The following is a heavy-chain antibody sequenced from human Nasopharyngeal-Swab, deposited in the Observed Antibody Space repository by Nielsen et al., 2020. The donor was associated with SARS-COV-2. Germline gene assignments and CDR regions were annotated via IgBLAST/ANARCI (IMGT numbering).Heavy chain of an antibody. Sequence: SQTLSLTGAISGDSVSSSSAAWNWIRQSPSRGLEWLGRTYYRSKWYNDYAVSVKSRITINPDTSKNRFSLHLNSVTPEDTAVYYCARARGAYGDYYYYYYTDVWGKGTTVTVSS. CDR3: ARARGAYGDYYYYYYTDV. CDR2: TYYRSKWYN. J-gene: IGHJ6*03. CDR1: GDSVSSSSAA. D-gene: IGHD4-17*01. V-gene: IGHV6-1*01.